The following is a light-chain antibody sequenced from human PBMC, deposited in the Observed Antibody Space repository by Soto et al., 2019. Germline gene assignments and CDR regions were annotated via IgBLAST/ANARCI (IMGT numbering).Light chain of an antibody. V-gene: IGLV2-14*03. J-gene: IGLJ1*01. Sequence: QSVLTQPASVSGSPGQSITISCTGTSSDVGGYSYVSWYQQHPGKAPKLMIYDVSNRPSGVSNRFFGSKSGNTASLTISGLQAEDEADYYCSSYTSSSTPLYVFGTGTKVTVL. CDR2: DVS. CDR1: SSDVGGYSY. CDR3: SSYTSSSTPLYV.